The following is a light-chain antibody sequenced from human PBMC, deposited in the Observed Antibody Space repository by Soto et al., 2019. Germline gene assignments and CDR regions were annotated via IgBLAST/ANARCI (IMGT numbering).Light chain of an antibody. CDR3: QLRSTWPRT. J-gene: IGKJ3*01. CDR2: DAS. V-gene: IGKV3-11*01. Sequence: EIVLTQSPATLSLSPGERATLSCRASQSVSIYLAWYQQKPGQAPRLLIYDASTRATGIPARFSGSGSGTDFTRTISSLEPEDFAVYYCQLRSTWPRTFGPGTKVDIK. CDR1: QSVSIY.